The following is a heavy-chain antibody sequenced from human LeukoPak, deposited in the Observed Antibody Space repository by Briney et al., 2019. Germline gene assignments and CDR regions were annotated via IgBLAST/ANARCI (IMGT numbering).Heavy chain of an antibody. Sequence: SETLSLTCAVYGGSFSGYYWRWIRQPPGKGLEWIGEINHSGSTNYNPSLKSRVTISVDTSKNQLSLKLSSVTAADTAVYYCARGSYDFWSGYKGSHYMDVWGKGTTVTVSS. CDR1: GGSFSGYY. V-gene: IGHV4-34*01. J-gene: IGHJ6*03. D-gene: IGHD3-3*01. CDR2: INHSGST. CDR3: ARGSYDFWSGYKGSHYMDV.